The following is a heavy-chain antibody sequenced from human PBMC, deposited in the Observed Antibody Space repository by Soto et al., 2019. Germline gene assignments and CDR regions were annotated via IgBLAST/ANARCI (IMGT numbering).Heavy chain of an antibody. V-gene: IGHV4-34*01. CDR3: ARGLLYSSSPVCFDY. CDR1: GGSFSGYY. Sequence: SETLSLTCAVYGGSFSGYYWSWIRQPPGKGLEWIGEINHSGSTNYNPSLKSRVTISVDTSKNQFSLKLSSVTAADTAVYYCARGLLYSSSPVCFDYWGQGTLVTVSS. CDR2: INHSGST. D-gene: IGHD6-6*01. J-gene: IGHJ4*02.